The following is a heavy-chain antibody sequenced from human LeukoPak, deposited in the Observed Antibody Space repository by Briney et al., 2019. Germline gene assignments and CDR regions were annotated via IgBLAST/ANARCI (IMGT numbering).Heavy chain of an antibody. CDR3: ARVLGDYSVDY. D-gene: IGHD4-17*01. V-gene: IGHV4-38-2*02. Sequence: SETLSLTCTVSGYSISSGYYWGWIRQPPGKGLEWIGSIYHSGSTYYNPSLKSRVTISVDTSKNQFSLKLSSVTAADTAVYYCARVLGDYSVDYWGQGTLVTVSS. CDR2: IYHSGST. J-gene: IGHJ4*02. CDR1: GYSISSGYY.